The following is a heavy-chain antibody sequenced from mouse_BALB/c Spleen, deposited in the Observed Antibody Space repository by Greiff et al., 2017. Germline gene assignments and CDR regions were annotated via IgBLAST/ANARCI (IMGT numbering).Heavy chain of an antibody. CDR2: ISSGGSYT. V-gene: IGHV5-9-4*01. J-gene: IGHJ2*01. D-gene: IGHD4-1*01. CDR1: GFTFSSYA. Sequence: EVQRVESGGGLVKPGGSLKLSCAASGFTFSSYAMSWVRQSPEKRLEWVAEISSGGSYTYYPDTVTGRFTISRDNAKNTLYLEMSSLRSEDTAMYYCAKGPSLGYYFDYWGQGTTLTVSS. CDR3: AKGPSLGYYFDY.